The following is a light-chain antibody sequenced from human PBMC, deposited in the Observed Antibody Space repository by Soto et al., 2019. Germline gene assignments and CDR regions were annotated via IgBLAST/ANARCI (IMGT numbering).Light chain of an antibody. CDR2: EVS. Sequence: QSALTQPASVSGSPGQSITISCTGTNSDAGSYNLVSWYQHHPGKAPRLMIYEVSRRHSGVSNRFSGSKSGNTGSLTISGLLADDEANYFCCSYAGSSSAHWVSGVDTQLTVL. J-gene: IGLJ3*02. CDR1: NSDAGSYNL. CDR3: CSYAGSSSAHWV. V-gene: IGLV2-23*02.